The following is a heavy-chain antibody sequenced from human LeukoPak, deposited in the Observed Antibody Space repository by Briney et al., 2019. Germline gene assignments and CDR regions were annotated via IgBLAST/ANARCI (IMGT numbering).Heavy chain of an antibody. Sequence: VASVKVSCKASGYTFTSYDINWVRQATGQGLEWMGWMNPNSGNTGYAQKFQGRVTITRNTSISTAYMELSSLRSEDTAVYYCARGYSRGLNAFDIWGQGTMVTVSS. CDR2: MNPNSGNT. V-gene: IGHV1-8*03. J-gene: IGHJ3*02. CDR3: ARGYSRGLNAFDI. D-gene: IGHD6-19*01. CDR1: GYTFTSYD.